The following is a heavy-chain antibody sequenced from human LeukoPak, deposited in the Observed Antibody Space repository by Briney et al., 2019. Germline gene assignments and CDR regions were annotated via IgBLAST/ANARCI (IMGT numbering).Heavy chain of an antibody. CDR2: IIPILGIA. CDR3: ARDSYGPGSYGWFDP. V-gene: IGHV1-69*04. J-gene: IGHJ5*02. D-gene: IGHD3-10*01. CDR1: GGTFSSYA. Sequence: SVKVSCKASGGTFSSYAISWVRQAPGQGLEWMGRIIPILGIANYAQKFQGRVTITADKSTSTAYMELSSLRSEDTAVYYCARDSYGPGSYGWFDPWGQGTLVTVSS.